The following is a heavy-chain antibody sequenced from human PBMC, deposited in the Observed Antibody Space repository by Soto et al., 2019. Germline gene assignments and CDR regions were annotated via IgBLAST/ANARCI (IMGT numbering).Heavy chain of an antibody. Sequence: GVSRRLSCSATGFTFSSYGIHWVRQAPGKGLEWVAVISYDGSNKYYADSVKGRFSISRDNSKNTLYLQMNSLRTEDTAVYYCAGAPTAIGYWCQGTLVTVSS. CDR3: AGAPTAIGY. CDR1: GFTFSSYG. V-gene: IGHV3-30*03. D-gene: IGHD2-15*01. J-gene: IGHJ4*02. CDR2: ISYDGSNK.